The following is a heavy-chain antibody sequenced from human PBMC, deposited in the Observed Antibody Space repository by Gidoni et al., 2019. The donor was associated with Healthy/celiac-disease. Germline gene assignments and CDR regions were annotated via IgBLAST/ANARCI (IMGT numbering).Heavy chain of an antibody. Sequence: EVPLVQSGAAVKKPGASLKISCKGSGYSFTSYWIGWVRQMPGKGREWMVIIYPGDADTRYSPSCQGQVNIEADKSSSTAYRQWSSLKASDTAMYYCARSGGYYDSSGYWGDYWGQGTLVTVSS. D-gene: IGHD3-22*01. J-gene: IGHJ4*02. CDR1: GYSFTSYW. CDR3: ARSGGYYDSSGYWGDY. CDR2: IYPGDADT. V-gene: IGHV5-51*01.